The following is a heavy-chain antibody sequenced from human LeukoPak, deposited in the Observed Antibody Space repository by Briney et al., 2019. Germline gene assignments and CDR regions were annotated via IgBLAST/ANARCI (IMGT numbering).Heavy chain of an antibody. Sequence: GASLKVSCKASGYTVTSSGISWVRQAPGQALEWMGWISAYNGNTNYAQKLQGRVTMTTDTSTSTAYMELSSLRSEDTAVYYCARGPFDYDDFPWAFDICGQGTMVTVSS. CDR3: ARGPFDYDDFPWAFDI. D-gene: IGHD4-17*01. CDR2: ISAYNGNT. V-gene: IGHV1-18*01. CDR1: GYTVTSSG. J-gene: IGHJ3*02.